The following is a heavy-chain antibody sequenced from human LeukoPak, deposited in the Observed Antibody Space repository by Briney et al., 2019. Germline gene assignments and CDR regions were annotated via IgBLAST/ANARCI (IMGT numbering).Heavy chain of an antibody. J-gene: IGHJ4*02. CDR3: AREQSYSEEIVVVNPPFDY. D-gene: IGHD2-21*01. V-gene: IGHV3-21*01. CDR1: GFTFSSYS. CDR2: ITSSSSYI. Sequence: GGSLRLSCAASGFTFSSYSINWIRQAPGKWLEWVSSITSSSSYIYYAASVKVRFTISTDNAKHSLYLQMNSLRAEDTALYYCAREQSYSEEIVVVNPPFDYWGQGTLVTVSS.